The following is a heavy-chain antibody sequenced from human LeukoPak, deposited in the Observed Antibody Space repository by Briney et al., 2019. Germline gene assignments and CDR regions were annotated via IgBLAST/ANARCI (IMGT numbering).Heavy chain of an antibody. CDR1: GDSINSNNW. Sequence: PSETLSLTCAVSGDSINSNNWWSWVRQPPGKGLEWIGEIHHSGSTNYNPSLKSRVTISVDKSKKQFSLKLSSVTAADTAVYYCARWGETSALRVHAFDIWGQGTMVIVSS. V-gene: IGHV4-4*02. D-gene: IGHD3-10*01. CDR2: IHHSGST. CDR3: ARWGETSALRVHAFDI. J-gene: IGHJ3*02.